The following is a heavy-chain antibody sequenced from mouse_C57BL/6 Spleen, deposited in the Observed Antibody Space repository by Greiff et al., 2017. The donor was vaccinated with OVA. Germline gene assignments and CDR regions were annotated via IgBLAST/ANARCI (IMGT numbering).Heavy chain of an antibody. J-gene: IGHJ4*01. CDR3: ARGDYYGSSYVGYAMDY. Sequence: QVVESGGGLVKPGGSLKLSCAASGFTFSSYAMSWVRQTPEKRLEWVATISDGGSYTYYPDNVKGRFTISRDNAKNNLYLQMSHLKSEDTAMYYGARGDYYGSSYVGYAMDYWGQGTSVTVSS. CDR1: GFTFSSYA. D-gene: IGHD1-1*01. V-gene: IGHV5-4*01. CDR2: ISDGGSYT.